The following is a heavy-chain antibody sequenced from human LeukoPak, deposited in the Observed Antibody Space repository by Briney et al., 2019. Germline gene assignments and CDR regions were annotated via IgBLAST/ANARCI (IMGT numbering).Heavy chain of an antibody. D-gene: IGHD3-10*01. Sequence: GESLKISCKGSGYSFTSYWIGWVRQMPGKGLEWMGIIYPGDSDTRYSPSFQGQVTISADKSISTAYLQWSSLKASDTAMYYCARTASLTLYGSGIGYGAFDIWGQGTMVTVSS. CDR1: GYSFTSYW. J-gene: IGHJ3*02. CDR2: IYPGDSDT. CDR3: ARTASLTLYGSGIGYGAFDI. V-gene: IGHV5-51*01.